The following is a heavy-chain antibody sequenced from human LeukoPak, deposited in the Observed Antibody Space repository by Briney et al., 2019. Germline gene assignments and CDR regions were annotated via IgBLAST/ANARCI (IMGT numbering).Heavy chain of an antibody. J-gene: IGHJ4*02. V-gene: IGHV3-48*01. CDR3: ARPDIVGATTLYDY. CDR1: GFTFSSYS. D-gene: IGHD1-26*01. CDR2: ISSSSSTI. Sequence: GGSLRLSCAASGFTFSSYSMNWVRQAPGKGLEWVSYISSSSSTIYYADSVKGRFTISRDNAKNTLYLQMNSLRAEDTAVYYCARPDIVGATTLYDYWGQGTLVTVFS.